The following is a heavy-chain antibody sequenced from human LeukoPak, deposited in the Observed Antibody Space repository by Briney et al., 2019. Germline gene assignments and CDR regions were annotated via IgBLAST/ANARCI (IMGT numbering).Heavy chain of an antibody. V-gene: IGHV5-51*01. CDR1: GGXFTSXW. CDR2: IYPGDSDT. J-gene: IGHJ4*02. CDR3: ASSGTYYDNGYFGY. Sequence: XGAGGXFTSXWIGWGRRMAGKGGEWRGIIYPGDSDTRYSPSFQGQVTISADKSISTAYLQWSSLKASDTAMYYCASSGTYYDNGYFGYWGQGTLVTVSS. D-gene: IGHD3-22*01.